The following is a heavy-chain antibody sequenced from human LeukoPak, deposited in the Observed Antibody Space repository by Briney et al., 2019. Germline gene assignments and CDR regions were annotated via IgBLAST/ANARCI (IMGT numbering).Heavy chain of an antibody. D-gene: IGHD6-13*01. CDR1: GYTFTGYY. CDR2: INPNSGGT. CDR3: ARGGNDPNGRGYSSSWYELPGLNYYYYGMDV. J-gene: IGHJ6*02. Sequence: ASVKVSCKASGYTFTGYYMHWVRQAPGQGLEWMGWINPNSGGTNYAQKFQGWVTMTRDTSISTAYMELSRLRSDDTAVYYCARGGNDPNGRGYSSSWYELPGLNYYYYGMDVWGQGTTVTVSS. V-gene: IGHV1-2*04.